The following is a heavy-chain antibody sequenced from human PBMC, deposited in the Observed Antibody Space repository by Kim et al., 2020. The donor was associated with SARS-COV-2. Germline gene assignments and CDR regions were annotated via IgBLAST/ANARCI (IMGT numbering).Heavy chain of an antibody. CDR2: IWYDGSNK. J-gene: IGHJ2*01. CDR1: GFTFSSYG. CDR3: ARDPGTNDWYFDL. Sequence: GGSLRLSCAASGFTFSSYGMHWVRQAPGKGLEWVAVIWYDGSNKYYADSVKGRFTISRDNSKNTLYLQMNSLRAEDTAVYYCARDPGTNDWYFDLWGRGTLVTVSS. D-gene: IGHD1-7*01. V-gene: IGHV3-33*01.